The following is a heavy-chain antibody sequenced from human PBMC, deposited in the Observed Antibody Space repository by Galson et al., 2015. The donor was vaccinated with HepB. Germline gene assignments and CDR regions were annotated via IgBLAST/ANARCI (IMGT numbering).Heavy chain of an antibody. D-gene: IGHD1-26*01. J-gene: IGHJ6*02. CDR1: GFTFSSYE. Sequence: SLRLSCAASGFTFSSYEMNWVRQAPGKGLEWVSYISSSGSTIYYADSVKGRFTISRDNAKNSLYLEMNSLRAEDTAVYYCARGWGSYSRYYYYGMDVWGQGTTVTVSS. CDR2: ISSSGSTI. CDR3: ARGWGSYSRYYYYGMDV. V-gene: IGHV3-48*03.